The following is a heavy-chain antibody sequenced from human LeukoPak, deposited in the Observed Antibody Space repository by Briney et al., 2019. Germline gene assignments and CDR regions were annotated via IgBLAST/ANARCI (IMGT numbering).Heavy chain of an antibody. V-gene: IGHV3-21*01. Sequence: GGSLRLSCAASGFTFSSYSMKWVRQAPGKGLEWVSSISSSSSYIYYADSVKGRFTISRDNAKNSLYLQMNSLRAEDTAVYYCARYGSRPARPLNYMDVWGKGTTVTVSS. CDR3: ARYGSRPARPLNYMDV. CDR1: GFTFSSYS. D-gene: IGHD2/OR15-2a*01. J-gene: IGHJ6*03. CDR2: ISSSSSYI.